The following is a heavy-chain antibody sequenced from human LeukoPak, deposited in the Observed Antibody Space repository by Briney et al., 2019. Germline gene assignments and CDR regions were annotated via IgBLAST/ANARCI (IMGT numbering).Heavy chain of an antibody. CDR2: ISSSGSGGST. CDR3: ARAYSSSWYDF. Sequence: HTGGSLRLSCAASGFTFSSYAMSWVRQAPGKGLEWVPGISSSGSGGSTYYADSVKGRFTISRDNSKNTLYLQINSVRAEDTALYYCARAYSSSWYDFWGQGTLVTVSS. D-gene: IGHD6-13*01. V-gene: IGHV3-23*01. CDR1: GFTFSSYA. J-gene: IGHJ5*01.